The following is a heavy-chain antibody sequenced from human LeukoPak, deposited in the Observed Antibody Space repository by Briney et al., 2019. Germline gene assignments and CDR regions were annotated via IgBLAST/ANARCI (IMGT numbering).Heavy chain of an antibody. CDR3: ARSTPRSYYGSGSQTPWIDP. CDR1: GGSSSDYN. J-gene: IGHJ5*02. D-gene: IGHD3-10*01. CDR2: INHVGHT. Sequence: PSETLSLTCVVYGGSSSDYNWSWIRQSPGKGLEWIGEINHVGHTNNNPSLRSRVTMSVDTSKNQFSLSLGSVTAADTAIYYCARSTPRSYYGSGSQTPWIDPWGPGTLVIVSS. V-gene: IGHV4-34*01.